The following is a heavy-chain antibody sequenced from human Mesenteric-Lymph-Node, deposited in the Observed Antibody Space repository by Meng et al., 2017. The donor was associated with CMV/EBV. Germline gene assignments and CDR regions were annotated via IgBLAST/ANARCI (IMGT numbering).Heavy chain of an antibody. CDR2: ISYDGSNK. D-gene: IGHD6-13*01. CDR3: ARGQGDESSSWDYYFDY. CDR1: GFTFSSYA. V-gene: IGHV3-30*04. J-gene: IGHJ4*02. Sequence: GESLKISCAASGFTFSSYAMHWVRQAPGKGLEWVALISYDGSNKYYADSVKGRFTISRDNSKNTLYLQMNSLRAEDTAVYYCARGQGDESSSWDYYFDYWGQGTLVTVSS.